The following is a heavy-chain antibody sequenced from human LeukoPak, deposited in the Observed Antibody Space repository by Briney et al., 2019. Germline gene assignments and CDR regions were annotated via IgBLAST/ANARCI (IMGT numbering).Heavy chain of an antibody. D-gene: IGHD6-19*01. CDR2: ISWNSGSI. J-gene: IGHJ4*02. CDR1: GFTFDDYA. Sequence: GRSLRLSCAASGFTFDDYAMHWVRHAPGKGLEWVSGISWNSGSIGYADSVKGRFTISRHNSKNTLYLQMNSLRAEDTAVYYCARLFWSSGWYYFDYWGQGTLVTVSS. V-gene: IGHV3-9*01. CDR3: ARLFWSSGWYYFDY.